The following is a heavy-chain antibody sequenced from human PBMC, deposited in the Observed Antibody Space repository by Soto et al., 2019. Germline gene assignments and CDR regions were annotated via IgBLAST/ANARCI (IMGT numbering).Heavy chain of an antibody. CDR1: GFTLSNYW. J-gene: IGHJ4*02. V-gene: IGHV3-74*01. Sequence: EVQLVESGGGLVQPGGSVRLSCPASGFTLSNYWMHWVRQVPGKGLLWVSRIDNDGSGTSYADSVKGRFTISRDNAKNTLYLEMNSLTAEDTAVYYCTTAFEYWGRGTLVTVSS. CDR2: IDNDGSGT. CDR3: TTAFEY.